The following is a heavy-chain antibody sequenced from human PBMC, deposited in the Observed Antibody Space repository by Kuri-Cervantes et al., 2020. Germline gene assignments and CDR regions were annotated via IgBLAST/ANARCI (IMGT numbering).Heavy chain of an antibody. J-gene: IGHJ4*02. CDR3: ARAKKVRGVTADY. CDR1: GYTFTSYA. Sequence: ASVKVSCKASGYTFTSYAMHWVRQAPGQRLEWMGWISAYNGNTNYAQKLQGRVTMTTDTSTSTAYMELRSLRSDDTAVYYCARAKKVRGVTADYWGQGTLVTVSS. CDR2: ISAYNGNT. D-gene: IGHD3-10*01. V-gene: IGHV1-18*01.